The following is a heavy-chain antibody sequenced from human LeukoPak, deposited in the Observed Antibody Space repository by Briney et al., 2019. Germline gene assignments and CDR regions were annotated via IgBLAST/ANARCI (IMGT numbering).Heavy chain of an antibody. D-gene: IGHD6-13*01. CDR1: GFTFNNYA. CDR3: AKTGGIAASH. J-gene: IGHJ4*02. Sequence: GGSLRLSCAASGFTFNNYAMHWVRQAPGEGLEWVAVISRDGTVQYYADSVKGRLTISRDNSKNTLYLQMNSLRAEDTAVYFCAKTGGIAASHWGQGTLVTVSS. V-gene: IGHV3-30*04. CDR2: ISRDGTVQ.